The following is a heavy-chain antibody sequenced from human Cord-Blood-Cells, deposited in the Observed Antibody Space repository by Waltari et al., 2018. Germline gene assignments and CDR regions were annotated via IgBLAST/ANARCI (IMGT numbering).Heavy chain of an antibody. Sequence: QVQLVQSGAEVKKPGSSVKVSCKASGGTLRSYATSWVRQAPVQGPEGMGGIIPIFGTANYAQKFQGRVTITADKSTSTAYMELSSLRSEDTAVYYCASSQRLWFREFAYGMDVWGQGTTVTVSS. CDR1: GGTLRSYA. CDR2: IIPIFGTA. V-gene: IGHV1-69*06. D-gene: IGHD3-10*01. CDR3: ASSQRLWFREFAYGMDV. J-gene: IGHJ6*02.